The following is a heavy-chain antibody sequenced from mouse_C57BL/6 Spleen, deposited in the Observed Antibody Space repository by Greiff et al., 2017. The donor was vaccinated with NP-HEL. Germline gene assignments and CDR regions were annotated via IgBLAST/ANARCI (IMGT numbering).Heavy chain of an antibody. J-gene: IGHJ3*01. CDR3: ASHYGSSYVFAY. CDR2: INPNYGTT. D-gene: IGHD1-1*01. V-gene: IGHV1-39*01. Sequence: EVKLQESGPELVKPGASVKISCKASGYSFTDYNMNWVKQSNGKSLEWIGVINPNYGTTSYNQKFKGKATLTVDQSSSTAYMQLNSLTSEDSAVYYCASHYGSSYVFAYWGQGTLVTVSA. CDR1: GYSFTDYN.